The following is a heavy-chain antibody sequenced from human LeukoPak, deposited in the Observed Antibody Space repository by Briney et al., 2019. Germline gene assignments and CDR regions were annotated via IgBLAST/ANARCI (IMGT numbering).Heavy chain of an antibody. CDR1: GGSISSYY. CDR3: ARGPLAIVGATRFAFDI. J-gene: IGHJ3*02. D-gene: IGHD1-26*01. Sequence: SETLSLTCTVSGGSISSYYWSWIRQPPGKGLEWIGYINNSGSTNYNPSLKSRVTISVDTSKNQFSLKLSSVTAADTAVYYCARGPLAIVGATRFAFDIWGQGTMVTVSS. V-gene: IGHV4-4*09. CDR2: INNSGST.